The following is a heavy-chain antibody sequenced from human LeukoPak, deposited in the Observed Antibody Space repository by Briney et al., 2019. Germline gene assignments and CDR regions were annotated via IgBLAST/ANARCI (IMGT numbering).Heavy chain of an antibody. CDR2: ISGSGGST. V-gene: IGHV3-23*01. J-gene: IGHJ1*01. D-gene: IGHD2-15*01. CDR1: GFTFSSYA. Sequence: GSLRLSCAASGFTFSSYAMSWVRQAPGKGLEWVSAISGSGGSTYYADSVKGLFTISRDNSKNTLYLQMNSLRAEDTAVYYCAKGHHTFYCSGGSCYSTEYFQHWGQGTLVTVSS. CDR3: AKGHHTFYCSGGSCYSTEYFQH.